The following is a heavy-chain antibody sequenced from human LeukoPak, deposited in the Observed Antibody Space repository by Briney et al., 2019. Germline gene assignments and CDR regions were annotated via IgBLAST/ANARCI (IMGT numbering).Heavy chain of an antibody. J-gene: IGHJ5*02. CDR2: IKKDGSEK. CDR3: ARDHGSGSYWEGFDP. Sequence: TGGSLRLSCAASGFTFSSYWMSWVRQAPGKGLEWVANIKKDGSEKYYVDSVKGGFTISRDNAKNSLSLQINSLRVEDTAVYYCARDHGSGSYWEGFDPWGQGTLVTVSS. V-gene: IGHV3-7*01. CDR1: GFTFSSYW. D-gene: IGHD3-10*01.